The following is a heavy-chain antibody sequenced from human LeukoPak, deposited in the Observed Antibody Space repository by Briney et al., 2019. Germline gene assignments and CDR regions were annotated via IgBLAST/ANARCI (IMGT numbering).Heavy chain of an antibody. J-gene: IGHJ5*02. Sequence: ASVKVSCKASGYTFTSYDINWVRQATGQGLEWMGWMNPNSGNTGYAQKFQGRVTMTRNTSISTAYMELSSLRSEDTAVYYCARGLRMGKGFDPWGQGTLVTVSS. CDR3: ARGLRMGKGFDP. D-gene: IGHD2-8*01. V-gene: IGHV1-8*01. CDR2: MNPNSGNT. CDR1: GYTFTSYD.